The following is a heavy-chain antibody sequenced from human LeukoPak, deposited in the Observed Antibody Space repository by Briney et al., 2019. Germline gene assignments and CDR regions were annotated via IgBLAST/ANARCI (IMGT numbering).Heavy chain of an antibody. CDR3: AHQGGARVVPAAIG. CDR1: GFSFSSYA. CDR2: IGGGGAST. J-gene: IGHJ4*02. Sequence: PGGSLRLSCEASGFSFSSYAMTWVRQAPGKGLEWVSAIGGGGASTYYADSVKGHFTISRDNSKNTLYLQMNSLRAEDTAIYYCAHQGGARVVPAAIGWGQGTLVTVSS. D-gene: IGHD2-2*01. V-gene: IGHV3-23*01.